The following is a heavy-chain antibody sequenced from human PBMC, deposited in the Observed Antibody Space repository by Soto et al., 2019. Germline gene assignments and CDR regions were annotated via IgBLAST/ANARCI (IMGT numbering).Heavy chain of an antibody. V-gene: IGHV5-51*01. Sequence: GESLKISCKGSGYSFTSYWIGWVRQMPGKGLEWMGIIYPGNSDIRYSPSFQGQVTISADKSISTAYLQWSSLKASHTAMYYCARLRYFDWLSHYYYYGMDVWGQGTTVTVSS. J-gene: IGHJ6*02. D-gene: IGHD3-9*01. CDR3: ARLRYFDWLSHYYYYGMDV. CDR2: IYPGNSDI. CDR1: GYSFTSYW.